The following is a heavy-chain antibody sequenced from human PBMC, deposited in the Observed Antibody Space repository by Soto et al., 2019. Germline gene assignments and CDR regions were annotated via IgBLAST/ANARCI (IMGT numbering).Heavy chain of an antibody. D-gene: IGHD4-17*01. V-gene: IGHV1-69*02. CDR1: GGTFSSYT. Sequence: QVQLVQSGAEVKKPGSSVKVSCKASGGTFSSYTISWVRQAPGQGLEWMGRIIPILGIANYAQKFQGRVTXXXXXXXXXXXXXXXXLXXXDXAVYXCASDYGGNSHWGQGTLVTVSS. CDR2: IIPILGIA. CDR3: ASDYGGNSH. J-gene: IGHJ4*02.